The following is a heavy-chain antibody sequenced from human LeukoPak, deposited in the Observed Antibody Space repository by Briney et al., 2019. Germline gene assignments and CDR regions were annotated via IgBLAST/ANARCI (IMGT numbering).Heavy chain of an antibody. J-gene: IGHJ4*02. Sequence: GGSLRLSCAASGFTFSNYAMSWVRQGPEGGLEWVSTISSRGDSTYDADSAKGRVTLSRDNSKSSLYLQMDSVRAEDTAAYSCAKGPRPDITVAHTVEKWGQGTLVTVSS. CDR3: AKGPRPDITVAHTVEK. CDR1: GFTFSNYA. V-gene: IGHV3-23*01. D-gene: IGHD6-19*01. CDR2: ISSRGDST.